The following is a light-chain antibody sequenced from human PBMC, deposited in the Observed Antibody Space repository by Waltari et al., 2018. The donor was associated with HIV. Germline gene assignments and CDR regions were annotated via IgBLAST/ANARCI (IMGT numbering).Light chain of an antibody. Sequence: NFILTQSHSVSESPGKTVTISCTRSSGGIGSTSIQWYQQRPGRSPDTLIYEDSQRPSGVPNRFSGSVDSSSNSASLTISGLKTEDEADYFCQSYDGTTVVFGGGTRLTVL. CDR3: QSYDGTTVV. V-gene: IGLV6-57*01. CDR2: EDS. CDR1: SGGIGSTS. J-gene: IGLJ2*01.